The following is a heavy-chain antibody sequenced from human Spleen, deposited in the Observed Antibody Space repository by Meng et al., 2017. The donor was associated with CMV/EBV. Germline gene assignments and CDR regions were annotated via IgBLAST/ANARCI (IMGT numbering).Heavy chain of an antibody. CDR2: IRYDGSNK. J-gene: IGHJ4*02. V-gene: IGHV3-30*02. CDR3: ARDQYSDIVEVPPAIYY. Sequence: GGSLRLSCAASGFTFSSYGMHWVRQAPGKGLEWVAFIRYDGSNKYYADSVKGRFTISRDNAKKSLYLQMNTLRAEDTAVYYCARDQYSDIVEVPPAIYYWGQGTRVTVSS. D-gene: IGHD2-2*01. CDR1: GFTFSSYG.